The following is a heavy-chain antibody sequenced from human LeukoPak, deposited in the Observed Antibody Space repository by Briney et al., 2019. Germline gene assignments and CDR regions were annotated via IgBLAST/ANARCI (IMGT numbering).Heavy chain of an antibody. J-gene: IGHJ4*02. Sequence: PSETLSLTCTVSGDSISSTNDYWAWIRQSPGKGLEWIGSLYYSGSTYNNPSLKYRVTISVDTSKNQFSLKLNSVTAADTAVYYCARRYSSGWYDYWGQGTLVTVSS. CDR1: GDSISSTNDY. D-gene: IGHD6-19*01. V-gene: IGHV4-39*01. CDR2: LYYSGST. CDR3: ARRYSSGWYDY.